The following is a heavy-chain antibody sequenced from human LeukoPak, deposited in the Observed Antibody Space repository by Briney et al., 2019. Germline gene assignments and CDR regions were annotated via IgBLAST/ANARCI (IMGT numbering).Heavy chain of an antibody. D-gene: IGHD1-14*01. CDR2: IYPGDSDT. CDR3: ARRPPDYYFDY. J-gene: IGHJ4*02. V-gene: IGHV5-51*01. CDR1: GYPFTSYP. Sequence: GGPWNISGKGSGYPFTSYPIGGAGQLPGKGLEWTGRIYPGDSDTRYSPSFQGQLTISVDKSVSTAYLQWRRQRASDTAMYYCARRPPDYYFDYWGQGTLVTVSS.